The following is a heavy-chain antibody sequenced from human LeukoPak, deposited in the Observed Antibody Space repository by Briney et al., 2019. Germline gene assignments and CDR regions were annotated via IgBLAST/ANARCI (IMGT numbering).Heavy chain of an antibody. CDR3: ARHGYYDSSGYYFYYYYGMDV. J-gene: IGHJ6*02. D-gene: IGHD3-22*01. CDR2: IYYSGST. V-gene: IGHV4-59*08. Sequence: SETLSLTCTVSGGSISSYYWSWIRQPPGKGLEWIGYIYYSGSTNYNPSLKSRVTISVDTSKNQFSLKLSSVTAADTAVYYCARHGYYDSSGYYFYYYYGMDVWAQGTRVTVSS. CDR1: GGSISSYY.